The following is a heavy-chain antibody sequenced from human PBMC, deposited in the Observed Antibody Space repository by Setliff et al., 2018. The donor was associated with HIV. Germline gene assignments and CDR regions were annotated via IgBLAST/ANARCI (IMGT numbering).Heavy chain of an antibody. CDR3: ARDRIEVLADSPHDVFDI. CDR1: GDSVSGYY. V-gene: IGHV4-4*07. J-gene: IGHJ3*02. Sequence: KPSETLSLTCAVSGDSVSGYYWSWIRQPAGRGLEWTGRVHNSAGSNYNPSLKSRVTMSVDTAKNQLSLKLTAVSAADTAVYYCARDRIEVLADSPHDVFDIWGRGIMVTVSS. D-gene: IGHD3-22*01. CDR2: VHNSAGS.